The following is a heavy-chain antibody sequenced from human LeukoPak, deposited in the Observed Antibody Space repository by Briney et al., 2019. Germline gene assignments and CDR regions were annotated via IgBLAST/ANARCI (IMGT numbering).Heavy chain of an antibody. D-gene: IGHD3-3*01. V-gene: IGHV1-18*01. Sequence: GASVKVSCKASGYTFTNYGISWVRQAPGQGLEWMGWISAYNGNTIYAQNLQGRVTMTTDTFTSTAYMELRSLRSDDTAVYYCARDLKPAAAEWSEYFQHWGQGTLVTVSS. J-gene: IGHJ1*01. CDR3: ARDLKPAAAEWSEYFQH. CDR2: ISAYNGNT. CDR1: GYTFTNYG.